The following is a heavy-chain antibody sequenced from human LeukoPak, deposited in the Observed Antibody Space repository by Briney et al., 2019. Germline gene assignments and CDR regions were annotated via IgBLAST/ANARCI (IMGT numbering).Heavy chain of an antibody. CDR3: ARHGSGAVAGKLWDKYYFDY. CDR2: IYYSGST. J-gene: IGHJ4*02. CDR1: GGSISSSSYY. V-gene: IGHV4-39*01. D-gene: IGHD6-19*01. Sequence: SETLSLTCTVSGGSISSSSYYWGWIRQPPGKGLEWIGSIYYSGSTYYNPSLKSRVTISVDTSKNQFSLKLSSVTAADTVVYYCARHGSGAVAGKLWDKYYFDYWGQGTLVTVSS.